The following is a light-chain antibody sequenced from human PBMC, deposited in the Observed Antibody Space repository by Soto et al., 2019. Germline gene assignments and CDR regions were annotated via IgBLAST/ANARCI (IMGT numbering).Light chain of an antibody. CDR1: QDIKNY. Sequence: DIQMTQSPSSLSASVGDRVTITCQASQDIKNYLNWYQQKPGKAPNLLIYDASNLKTGVPSRFSGSGAGTHFTFTSISLQPEDIATYYCQHYDHLPPLSFGGGTKVEIK. CDR3: QHYDHLPPLS. J-gene: IGKJ4*01. CDR2: DAS. V-gene: IGKV1-33*01.